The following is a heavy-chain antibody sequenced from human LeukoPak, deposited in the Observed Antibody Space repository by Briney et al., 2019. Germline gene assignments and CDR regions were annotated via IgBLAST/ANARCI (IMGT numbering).Heavy chain of an antibody. Sequence: SETLSLTCTVSGGSISSYYWSWIRQPPGKGLEWIGYIYYSGSTNYNPSLKSRVTISGGMSKNQFSLKLSSVTAADTAVYYCARRRLNWGAFDIWGQGTMVTVSS. CDR3: ARRRLNWGAFDI. V-gene: IGHV4-59*08. J-gene: IGHJ3*02. D-gene: IGHD7-27*01. CDR2: IYYSGST. CDR1: GGSISSYY.